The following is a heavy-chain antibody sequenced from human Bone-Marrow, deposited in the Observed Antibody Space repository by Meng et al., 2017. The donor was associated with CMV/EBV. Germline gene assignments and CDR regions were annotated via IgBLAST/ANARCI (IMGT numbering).Heavy chain of an antibody. J-gene: IGHJ5*02. Sequence: SVKVSCKASGGTFSSYAISWVRQAPGQGLEWMGGIIPIFGTANYAQKFQGRVTITTDESTSTAYMELSSLRSEDTAVYYCARDPLYCSRTSCYRGGWFDPWGQGTLVTVSS. CDR1: GGTFSSYA. D-gene: IGHD2-2*02. CDR2: IIPIFGTA. V-gene: IGHV1-69*05. CDR3: ARDPLYCSRTSCYRGGWFDP.